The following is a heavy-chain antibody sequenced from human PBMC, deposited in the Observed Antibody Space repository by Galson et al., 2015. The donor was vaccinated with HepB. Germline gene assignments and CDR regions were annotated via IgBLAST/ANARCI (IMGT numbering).Heavy chain of an antibody. J-gene: IGHJ4*02. D-gene: IGHD6-13*01. CDR3: ARDRPFSSTWYYFDY. CDR1: GFTFSSFW. Sequence: SLRLSCAASGFTFSSFWMSWVRQAPGKGLEWVANIKQDGSETYCVDSVKGRFTISRDNAKNSLYLQMNSLRAEDTAVYYCARDRPFSSTWYYFDYWGQGTLVTVSS. V-gene: IGHV3-7*01. CDR2: IKQDGSET.